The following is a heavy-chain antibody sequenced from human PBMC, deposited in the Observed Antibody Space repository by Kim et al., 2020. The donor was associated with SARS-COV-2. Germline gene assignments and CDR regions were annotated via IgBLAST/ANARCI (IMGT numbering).Heavy chain of an antibody. D-gene: IGHD2-15*01. CDR2: IYYSGST. V-gene: IGHV4-39*01. CDR3: ARHVVVLAPMVDY. Sequence: SETLSLTCTVSGGSISSSSYYWGWIRQPPGKGLEWIGSIYYSGSTYHNPSLKSRVTISVDTSKNQFSLKLSSATAADTAVYYCARHVVVLAPMVDYWGQGALVAASS. J-gene: IGHJ4*02. CDR1: GGSISSSSYY.